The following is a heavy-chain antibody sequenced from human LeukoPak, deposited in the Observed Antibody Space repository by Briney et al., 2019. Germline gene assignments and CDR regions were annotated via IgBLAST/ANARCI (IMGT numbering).Heavy chain of an antibody. J-gene: IGHJ6*03. Sequence: GGSLRLSCAASGFTFSSYSMNWVRQAPGKGLEWVSYISSSGSTIYYADSVKGRFTISRDNAKNSLYLQMNSLRAEDTAVYYCAREGAAAGTWYYYYYMDVWGKGTTVTISS. D-gene: IGHD6-13*01. CDR3: AREGAAAGTWYYYYYMDV. CDR1: GFTFSSYS. V-gene: IGHV3-48*04. CDR2: ISSSGSTI.